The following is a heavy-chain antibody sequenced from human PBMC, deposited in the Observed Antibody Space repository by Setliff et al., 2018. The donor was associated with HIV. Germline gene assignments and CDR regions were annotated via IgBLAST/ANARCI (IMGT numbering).Heavy chain of an antibody. CDR3: AREGDYDFWSGFHYYYYYYMDV. J-gene: IGHJ6*03. V-gene: IGHV3-74*01. CDR2: INSDGSST. D-gene: IGHD3-3*01. CDR1: GFTFSSYW. Sequence: TGGSLRLSCAASGFTFSSYWMHWVRQAPGKGLVWVSRINSDGSSTSYADSVKGRFTISRDNAKNTLYLQMNSLRAEDTAVYYCAREGDYDFWSGFHYYYYYYMDVWGKGTTVTVSS.